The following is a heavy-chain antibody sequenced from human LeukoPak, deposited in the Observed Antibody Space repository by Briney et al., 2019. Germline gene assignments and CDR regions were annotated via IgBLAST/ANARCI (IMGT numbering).Heavy chain of an antibody. CDR2: INPSGGST. J-gene: IGHJ6*03. Sequence: ASVKVSCRASGYTFTNYYIHWVRQAPGQGLEWMSIINPSGGSTSYVQKFQGRVTMTRDMSTSTVYMELSSLRSEDTAVYYCARSFGASQQYSSSWYYYYMDVWGKGTTVTVSS. V-gene: IGHV1-46*01. CDR1: GYTFTNYY. D-gene: IGHD6-13*01. CDR3: ARSFGASQQYSSSWYYYYMDV.